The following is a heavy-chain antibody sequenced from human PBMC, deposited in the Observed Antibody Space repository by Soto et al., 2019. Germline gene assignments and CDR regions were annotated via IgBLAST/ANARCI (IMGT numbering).Heavy chain of an antibody. D-gene: IGHD3-10*01. CDR2: ISGSGGST. CDR1: GFTFSSYA. V-gene: IGHV3-23*01. CDR3: AKDLEVRGVTWVDYYGMDV. J-gene: IGHJ6*02. Sequence: GGSLRLSCAASGFTFSSYAMSWVRQAPGKGLEWVSAISGSGGSTYYADSVKGRFTISRDNSKNTLYLQMNSLRAEDTAVYYCAKDLEVRGVTWVDYYGMDVWGQGTTVTVSS.